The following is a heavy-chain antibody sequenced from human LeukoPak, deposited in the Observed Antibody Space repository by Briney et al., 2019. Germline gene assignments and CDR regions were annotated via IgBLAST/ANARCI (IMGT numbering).Heavy chain of an antibody. J-gene: IGHJ6*03. CDR2: INHSGST. Sequence: SETLSLTCTVSGDSFSNSIYYWGWIRQPPGKGLEWIGEINHSGSTNYNPSLKSRVTISVDTSKNQFSLKLSSVTAADTAVYYCARAGSSWQYYYYYYMDVWGKGTTVTVSS. V-gene: IGHV4-39*07. CDR1: GDSFSNSIYY. D-gene: IGHD6-13*01. CDR3: ARAGSSWQYYYYYYMDV.